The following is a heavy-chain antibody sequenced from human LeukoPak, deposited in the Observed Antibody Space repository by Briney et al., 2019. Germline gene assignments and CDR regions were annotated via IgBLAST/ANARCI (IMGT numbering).Heavy chain of an antibody. D-gene: IGHD3-3*01. Sequence: SETLSLTCTVSGGSISSYYWSWIRQPAGKGLEWIGRIYTSGSTNYNPSLKSRVTMSVDTSKNQFSLKLSSVTAADTAVYYCARAQYYDFWREKRQFDYWGQGTLVTVSS. J-gene: IGHJ4*02. V-gene: IGHV4-4*07. CDR1: GGSISSYY. CDR2: IYTSGST. CDR3: ARAQYYDFWREKRQFDY.